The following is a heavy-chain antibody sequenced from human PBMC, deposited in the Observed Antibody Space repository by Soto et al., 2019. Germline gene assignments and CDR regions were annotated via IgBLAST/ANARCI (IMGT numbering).Heavy chain of an antibody. CDR2: INFDGSTT. V-gene: IGHV3-74*01. D-gene: IGHD3-10*01. CDR3: VTGGPRRGGRPMAH. Sequence: EVHLVESGGGLVQPGGSLRLSCEASGLAFSTYWMHWVRQAPGKGLVWVARINFDGSTTTYADSVKGRFNISRDNAKNPLFVQMDSLRVEDTAVYYCVTGGPRRGGRPMAHWGQGTLVTVSS. CDR1: GLAFSTYW. J-gene: IGHJ4*02.